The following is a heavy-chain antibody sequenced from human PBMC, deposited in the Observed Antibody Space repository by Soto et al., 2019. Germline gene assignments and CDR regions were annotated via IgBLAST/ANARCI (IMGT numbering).Heavy chain of an antibody. CDR2: IYPGDSDT. J-gene: IGHJ6*02. CDR1: GYSITNYW. D-gene: IGHD3-10*01. Sequence: ESLKISNKGAGYSITNYWIGRVRQMPGKGLEWMGIIYPGDSDTRYSPSFQGQVTISADKSISTAYLQWSSLKASDTAMYYCARLEGMVRYYYSGMDVWGQGTTVTVSS. V-gene: IGHV5-51*01. CDR3: ARLEGMVRYYYSGMDV.